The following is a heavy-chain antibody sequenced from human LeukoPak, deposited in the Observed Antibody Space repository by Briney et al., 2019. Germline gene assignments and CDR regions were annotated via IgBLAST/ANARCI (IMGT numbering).Heavy chain of an antibody. CDR2: INHSGST. Sequence: PSETLSLTCGVYGGSFSGYYWSWIRQPPGKGLEWIGEINHSGSTNYNPSLKSRVTISVDTSKNQFSLKLSSVTAADTAVYYCARISRYCSSTSCYRRYRWFDPWGQGTLVTVSS. V-gene: IGHV4-34*01. J-gene: IGHJ5*02. CDR3: ARISRYCSSTSCYRRYRWFDP. CDR1: GGSFSGYY. D-gene: IGHD2-2*01.